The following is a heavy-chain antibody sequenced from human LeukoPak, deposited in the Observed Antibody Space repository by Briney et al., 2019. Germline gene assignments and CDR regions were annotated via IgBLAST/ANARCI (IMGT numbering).Heavy chain of an antibody. V-gene: IGHV4-61*02. J-gene: IGHJ5*02. Sequence: SQTLSLTCTVSGGSMTSGSYYWSWIRKPAGKGLEWIGCVYTSGNTEYTPSLKSRVIISIDTSKNQFSLKLTSVTAADTAVYYCARTDPYGAGNPWGQGTLVTVSS. CDR2: VYTSGNT. D-gene: IGHD3-10*01. CDR1: GGSMTSGSYY. CDR3: ARTDPYGAGNP.